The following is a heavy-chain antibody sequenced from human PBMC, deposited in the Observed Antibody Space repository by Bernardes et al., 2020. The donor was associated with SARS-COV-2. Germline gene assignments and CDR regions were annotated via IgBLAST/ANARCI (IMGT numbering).Heavy chain of an antibody. Sequence: GGSLRLSCAASGFTFSSYWMSWVRQAPGKGLEWVANIKQDGSEKYYVDSVKGRFTISRDNAKNSLYLQMNSLRAEDTAVYYCARDIYCSSTSCYSYGMDVWGQGTLVTVSS. V-gene: IGHV3-7*03. CDR1: GFTFSSYW. CDR3: ARDIYCSSTSCYSYGMDV. CDR2: IKQDGSEK. J-gene: IGHJ6*02. D-gene: IGHD2-2*02.